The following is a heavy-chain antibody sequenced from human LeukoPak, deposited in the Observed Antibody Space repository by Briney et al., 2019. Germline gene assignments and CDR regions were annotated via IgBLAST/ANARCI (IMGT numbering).Heavy chain of an antibody. CDR1: GFTFSTYA. V-gene: IGHV3-23*01. CDR3: AKSDCGGDCHLLDY. CDR2: FDGSGGTI. J-gene: IGHJ4*02. Sequence: PGGSLRLSCAASGFTFSTYAMSWVRQAPGKGLEWVSHFDGSGGTIYYADSVKGRFTISRDNSKNTLYLQMNSLRAEDTAVYYCAKSDCGGDCHLLDYWGQGTLVTVSS. D-gene: IGHD2-21*02.